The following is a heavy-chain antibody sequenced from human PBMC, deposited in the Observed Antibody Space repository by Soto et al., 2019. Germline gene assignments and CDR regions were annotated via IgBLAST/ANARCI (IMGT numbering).Heavy chain of an antibody. D-gene: IGHD7-27*01. V-gene: IGHV3-23*01. CDR3: ARRAWGSFYFDY. CDR2: ISGSGDST. CDR1: GFTFSSYA. Sequence: GGSLRLSCAASGFTFSSYAMSWVRQAPGKGLEWVSVISGSGDSTYYADSVKGRFTISRDNSKNTLYLQINSLRAEDTALYYCARRAWGSFYFDYWGQEALVTASS. J-gene: IGHJ4*02.